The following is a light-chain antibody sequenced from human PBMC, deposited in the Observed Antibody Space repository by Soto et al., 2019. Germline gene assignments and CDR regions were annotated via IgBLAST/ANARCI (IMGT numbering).Light chain of an antibody. V-gene: IGLV2-14*01. CDR2: EVS. CDR3: TSYTSSSTYV. CDR1: SSDVGGYNY. J-gene: IGLJ1*01. Sequence: QSALTQPASVSGSPGQSITISCTGTSSDVGGYNYVSWYQHHPGKASKLIIYEVSNRPSGVSNRFSGSKSGNTASLTISGLQAEDEADYYCTSYTSSSTYVFGTGTKLTVL.